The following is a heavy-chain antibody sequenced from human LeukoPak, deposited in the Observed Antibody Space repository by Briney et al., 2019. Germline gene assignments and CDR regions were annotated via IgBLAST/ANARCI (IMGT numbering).Heavy chain of an antibody. CDR2: IKSKTDGGTA. CDR3: TTDPHCGGDCSAYYYFDY. D-gene: IGHD2-21*02. CDR1: GFTFSNAW. V-gene: IGHV3-15*01. J-gene: IGHJ4*02. Sequence: GGSLRPSCAASGFTFSNAWMSWVRQAPGKGLEWVGRIKSKTDGGTADYAAPVKGRFTISRDDSKNTLYLQMNSLKTEDTAVYYCTTDPHCGGDCSAYYYFDYWGQGTLVTVSS.